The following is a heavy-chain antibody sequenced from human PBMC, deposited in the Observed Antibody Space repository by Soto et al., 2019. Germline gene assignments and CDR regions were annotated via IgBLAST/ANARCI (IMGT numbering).Heavy chain of an antibody. CDR1: GYTFSNYG. Sequence: ASVKVSCKTSGYTFSNYGITWVRQAPGQPLEWLGWISLYSDGTNYAQKFQGRVSMTTTTSTTTAYMELRSLRSDDTAVYYCARVVPGAEAWFGPWGQGTLVTVSS. J-gene: IGHJ5*02. D-gene: IGHD2-2*01. V-gene: IGHV1-18*01. CDR2: ISLYSDGT. CDR3: ARVVPGAEAWFGP.